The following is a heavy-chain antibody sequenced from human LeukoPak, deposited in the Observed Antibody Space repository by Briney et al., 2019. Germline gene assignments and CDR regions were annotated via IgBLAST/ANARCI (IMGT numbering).Heavy chain of an antibody. CDR3: ARPMIDYGDYADAFDI. D-gene: IGHD4-17*01. Sequence: GGSLQISCKGSGYSFTSYWIGWVRQMPGKGLEWMGIIYPGDSDTRYSPSFQGQVTISADKSISTAYLQWSSLKASDTAMYYCARPMIDYGDYADAFDIWGQGTMVTVSS. CDR2: IYPGDSDT. CDR1: GYSFTSYW. V-gene: IGHV5-51*01. J-gene: IGHJ3*02.